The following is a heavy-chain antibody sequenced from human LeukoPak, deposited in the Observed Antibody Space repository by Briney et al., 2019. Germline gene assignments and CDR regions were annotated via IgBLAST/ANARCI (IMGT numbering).Heavy chain of an antibody. CDR1: GFTLSSYA. Sequence: PGGSLRLSCAASGFTLSSYAMSWVRQAPGKGLEWVSAISGSGGSTYYADSVKGRFTISRDNSKNTLYLQMNSLRAEDTAVYYCAKFVGFGELFSPFDYRGQGTLVTVSS. CDR3: AKFVGFGELFSPFDY. CDR2: ISGSGGST. V-gene: IGHV3-23*01. J-gene: IGHJ4*02. D-gene: IGHD3-10*01.